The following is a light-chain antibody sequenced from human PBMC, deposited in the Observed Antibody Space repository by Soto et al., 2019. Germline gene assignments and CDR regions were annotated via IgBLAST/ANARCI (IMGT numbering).Light chain of an antibody. V-gene: IGKV2-28*01. CDR3: MQALQTPEEGFT. CDR1: QSLLHSNGYNY. J-gene: IGKJ3*01. Sequence: DIVMTQSPLSLPVTPGEPASISCRSSQSLLHSNGYNYLDWYLQKPGQSPQLLIYLGSNRASGVPDRFSGSGSGTDFTLKISRVEAEDVGVYYCMQALQTPEEGFTFGPGTKVDIK. CDR2: LGS.